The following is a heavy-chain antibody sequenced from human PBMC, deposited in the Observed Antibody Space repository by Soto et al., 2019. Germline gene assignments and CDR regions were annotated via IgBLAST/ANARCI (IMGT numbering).Heavy chain of an antibody. CDR2: ISSSGYI. CDR1: GFNFNSYT. CDR3: ARDCSSGSCYPGMDV. D-gene: IGHD2-15*01. V-gene: IGHV3-21*01. J-gene: IGHJ6*02. Sequence: EVQLVESGGGLVKPGGSLRLSCAASGFNFNSYTINWVRQAPGKRLEWLTSISSSGYIFSTDSVRGRFTISRDNAKNSVYLQINSLRAEDTAVYFCARDCSSGSCYPGMDVWGQGTTVTVSS.